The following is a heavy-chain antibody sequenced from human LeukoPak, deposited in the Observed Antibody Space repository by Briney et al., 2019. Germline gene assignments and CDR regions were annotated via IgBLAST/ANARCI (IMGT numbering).Heavy chain of an antibody. J-gene: IGHJ2*01. CDR1: ESTFSSFP. D-gene: IGHD5/OR15-5a*01. Sequence: GGSLSLSCTASESTFSSFPMSWVRQARGRGLEWSSSISSSGSLIYYADSLKVRFTVSRDNAKNSLYVQMNSLRAEDTALYYCAKIGVSGQWYFDLWGRGTLVTVSS. CDR2: ISSSGSLI. V-gene: IGHV3-21*01. CDR3: AKIGVSGQWYFDL.